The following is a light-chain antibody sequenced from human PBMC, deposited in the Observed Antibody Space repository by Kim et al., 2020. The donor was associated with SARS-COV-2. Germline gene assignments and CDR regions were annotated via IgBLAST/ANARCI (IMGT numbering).Light chain of an antibody. J-gene: IGLJ3*02. CDR3: ETWDSNTWV. CDR1: SGHSSYI. Sequence: SSVKLTGTLRSGHSSYIIAWHQQQPGKAPRYLMKLEGSGSYNKGSGVPDRFSGSSSGADRYLTISNLQSEDEADYYCETWDSNTWVFGGGTQLTVL. V-gene: IGLV4-60*03. CDR2: LEGSGSY.